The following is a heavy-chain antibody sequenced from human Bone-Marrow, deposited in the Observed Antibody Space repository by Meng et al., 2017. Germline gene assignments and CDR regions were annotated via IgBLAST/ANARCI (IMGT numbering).Heavy chain of an antibody. Sequence: QVQLQQWGAGLWKPSETLSLTCAVDGWSFSGYYWSWIRQPPGKGLEWIGEINHSGSTNYNPSLKSRVTISVDTSKNQFSLKLSSVTAADTAVYYCARGTRPLLFQHWGQGTLVTVSS. J-gene: IGHJ1*01. CDR2: INHSGST. D-gene: IGHD1-1*01. V-gene: IGHV4-34*01. CDR1: GWSFSGYY. CDR3: ARGTRPLLFQH.